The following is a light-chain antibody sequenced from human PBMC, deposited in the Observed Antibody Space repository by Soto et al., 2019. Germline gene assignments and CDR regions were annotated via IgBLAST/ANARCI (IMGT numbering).Light chain of an antibody. CDR3: LQDINYPWT. V-gene: IGKV1-6*01. CDR2: ASS. Sequence: AIQLTQSPSSLSASVGDRVTVTCRASQGIGTYLVWYQQKSGKAPTVLIYASSTLQTGVPSRFSGSGSGTDFTLAISSLQPEDSATYYCLQDINYPWTFGQGTKVDIK. J-gene: IGKJ1*01. CDR1: QGIGTY.